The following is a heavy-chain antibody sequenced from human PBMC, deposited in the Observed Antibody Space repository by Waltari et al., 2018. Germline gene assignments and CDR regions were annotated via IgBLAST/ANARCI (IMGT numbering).Heavy chain of an antibody. CDR1: GFRTDW. J-gene: IGHJ3*02. CDR2: INEDGGEK. CDR3: SKRLEI. Sequence: DVQQVESGGGLVQPGGSLRLFCEVSGFRTDWMDWVRQAQGKGLQWGANINEDGGEKYYLDSVKGRFTISRDNAKKLVYLEMNTLRAEDTATYYCSKRLEIWGRGTMVAVS. V-gene: IGHV3-7*01.